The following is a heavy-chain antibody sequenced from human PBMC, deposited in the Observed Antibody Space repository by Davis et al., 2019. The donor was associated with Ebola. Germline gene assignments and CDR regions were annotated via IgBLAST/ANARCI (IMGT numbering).Heavy chain of an antibody. CDR2: ISAYNGNT. D-gene: IGHD3-3*01. V-gene: IGHV1-18*01. J-gene: IGHJ3*02. CDR1: GYTFTTYG. Sequence: ASVKVSCKASGYTFTTYGISWVRQAPGQGLEWMGWISAYNGNTNYAQKLQGRVTMTTDTSTNTAYMELRSLRSDDTAVYYCAKPVGFLEWLYDAFDIWGQGTMVTVSS. CDR3: AKPVGFLEWLYDAFDI.